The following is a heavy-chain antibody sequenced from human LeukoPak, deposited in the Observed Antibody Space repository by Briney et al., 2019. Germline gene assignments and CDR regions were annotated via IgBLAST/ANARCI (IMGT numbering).Heavy chain of an antibody. CDR2: IYYSGST. Sequence: SETLSLTCTVSGGSISSYYWSWIRQPPGKGLEWIGYIYYSGSTNYNPSLKSRVTISVDTSKNQFSLNLNSVTAADTAMYYCARDKGKYYGSGSWFDPWGQGTLVTVSS. CDR1: GGSISSYY. J-gene: IGHJ5*02. V-gene: IGHV4-59*12. CDR3: ARDKGKYYGSGSWFDP. D-gene: IGHD3-10*01.